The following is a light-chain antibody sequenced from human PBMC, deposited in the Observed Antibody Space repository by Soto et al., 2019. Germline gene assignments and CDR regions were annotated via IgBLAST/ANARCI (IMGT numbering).Light chain of an antibody. J-gene: IGKJ2*01. CDR3: QQYNSYTVT. V-gene: IGKV1-5*03. CDR1: QSISSW. CDR2: KAS. Sequence: DIQMTQSPSTLSASVGDRVTITCRASQSISSWLAWYQQKPGKAPKLLIYKASVLESGVPSRFSGSGSGTDFTLTISSLQPDDFATYYCQQYNSYTVTFGQGTKLEIQ.